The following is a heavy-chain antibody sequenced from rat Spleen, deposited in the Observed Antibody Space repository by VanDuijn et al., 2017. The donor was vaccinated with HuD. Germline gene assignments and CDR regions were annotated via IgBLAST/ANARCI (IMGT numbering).Heavy chain of an antibody. J-gene: IGHJ2*01. Sequence: EVQLVESGGGLVQPGRSLKLSCAASGFTFNKYDMAWVRQAPTKGLEWIASITNSGAGTYYPDSLKGRFTISRDNAKSTLYLQMNSLRSEDTATYYCTRSYNSGYDFDYWGQGVMVTVSS. CDR1: GFTFNKYD. CDR3: TRSYNSGYDFDY. V-gene: IGHV5-25*01. CDR2: ITNSGAGT. D-gene: IGHD4-3*01.